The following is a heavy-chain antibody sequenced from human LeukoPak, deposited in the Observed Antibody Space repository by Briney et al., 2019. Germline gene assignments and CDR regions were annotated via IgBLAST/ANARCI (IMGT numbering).Heavy chain of an antibody. V-gene: IGHV3-53*04. J-gene: IGHJ6*02. D-gene: IGHD3-3*02. CDR1: GFTVSSNY. Sequence: GGSLRLSCAASGFTVSSNYMSWVRQAPGKGLEWVSVIYSVGSTYYADSVKGRFTISRHNSKNTLYLQMNSLRAEDTAVSYCSRISILYYYYGMDVWGQGTTVTVSS. CDR2: IYSVGST. CDR3: SRISILYYYYGMDV.